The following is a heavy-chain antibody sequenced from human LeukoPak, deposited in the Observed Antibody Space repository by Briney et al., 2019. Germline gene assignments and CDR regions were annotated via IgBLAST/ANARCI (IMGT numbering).Heavy chain of an antibody. Sequence: GASVKVSCKASGYTFTSYDINWVRQATGQGLEWMGWMNPNSGNTGYAQKFQGRVTMTRNTSISTAYMELSSLRSEDTAVYYCARRIAAAGTHPFDYWGQGTLVTVSS. CDR1: GYTFTSYD. V-gene: IGHV1-8*02. CDR2: MNPNSGNT. J-gene: IGHJ4*02. D-gene: IGHD6-13*01. CDR3: ARRIAAAGTHPFDY.